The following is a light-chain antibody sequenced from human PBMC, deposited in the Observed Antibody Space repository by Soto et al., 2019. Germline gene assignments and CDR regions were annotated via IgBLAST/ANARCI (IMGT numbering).Light chain of an antibody. J-gene: IGLJ1*01. CDR2: GST. Sequence: QSVLTQPPSVSGAPGQRVTISCSGSSSNIGTGYDVHWYQQFPGTAPKLLISGSTNRPSGVPDRFSGSKSGASASLAISGLQSEDEAHYYCATWDDSLDVHVFGTGTQLTVL. CDR3: ATWDDSLDVHV. V-gene: IGLV1-40*01. CDR1: SSNIGTGYD.